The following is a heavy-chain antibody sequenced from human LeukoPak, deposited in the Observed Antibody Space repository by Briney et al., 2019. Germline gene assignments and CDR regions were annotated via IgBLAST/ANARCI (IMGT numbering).Heavy chain of an antibody. J-gene: IGHJ4*02. V-gene: IGHV3-48*03. CDR3: ASISGGLGLAPGH. Sequence: GGSLRLSCAASGFSFGSYEMNWVRQAPGKGLEWVSYVSSSASTICYADSVKGRFTISRDNAKNSLYLQMNSLRAEDTGVYYCASISGGLGLAPGHWGQGTLVTVSS. D-gene: IGHD3/OR15-3a*01. CDR2: VSSSASTI. CDR1: GFSFGSYE.